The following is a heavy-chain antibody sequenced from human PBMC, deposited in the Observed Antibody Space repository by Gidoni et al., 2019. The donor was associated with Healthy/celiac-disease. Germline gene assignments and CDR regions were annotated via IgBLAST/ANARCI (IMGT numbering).Heavy chain of an antibody. V-gene: IGHV4-59*01. J-gene: IGHJ4*02. D-gene: IGHD3-10*01. Sequence: QVQLQESGPGLVKPSETLSLTCTVSGGSISSYYWSWIRQPPGKGLEWIGYIYYSGSTNYNPSLKSRVTISVDTSKTQFSLKLSSVTAADTAVYYCAGTLWFGELLAYYFDYWGQGTLVTVSS. CDR2: IYYSGST. CDR3: AGTLWFGELLAYYFDY. CDR1: GGSISSYY.